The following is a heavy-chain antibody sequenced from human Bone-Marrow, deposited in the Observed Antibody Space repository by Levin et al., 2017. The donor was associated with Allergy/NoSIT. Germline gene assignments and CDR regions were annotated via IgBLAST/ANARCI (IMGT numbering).Heavy chain of an antibody. CDR3: TRDPVVATRPRYFDY. J-gene: IGHJ4*02. Sequence: LSLTCAASGFTFSGSTMNWVRQAPGKGLEWVSSITASSNYIYYADSVRGRFTISRDNAKNSLFLQMNSLRADDTAVYYCTRDPVVATRPRYFDYWGQGTLVTVSS. V-gene: IGHV3-21*01. D-gene: IGHD6-6*01. CDR1: GFTFSGST. CDR2: ITASSNYI.